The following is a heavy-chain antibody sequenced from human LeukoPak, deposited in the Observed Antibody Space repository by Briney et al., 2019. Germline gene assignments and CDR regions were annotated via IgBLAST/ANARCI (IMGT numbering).Heavy chain of an antibody. D-gene: IGHD3-3*01. J-gene: IGHJ4*02. CDR3: ARSLPYDFWSGYFDY. V-gene: IGHV1-18*01. CDR2: ISAYNGNT. CDR1: GYTFTSYG. Sequence: ASVKVSCKASGYTFTSYGISWVRQAPGQGLEWMGWISAYNGNTNYAQKLQGRVTMTTDTSTSTAYMELRSLRSDDTAVYYCARSLPYDFWSGYFDYWGQGTLVTVSS.